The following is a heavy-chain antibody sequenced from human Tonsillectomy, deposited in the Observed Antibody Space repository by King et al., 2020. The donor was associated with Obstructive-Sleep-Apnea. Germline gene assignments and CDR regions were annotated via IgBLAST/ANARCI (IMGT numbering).Heavy chain of an antibody. CDR3: ARLPIYDRSAYYYGPAPFDYYFDY. J-gene: IGHJ4*02. V-gene: IGHV5-51*01. D-gene: IGHD3-22*01. CDR1: GYSFTSHW. CDR2: IYAGDSDT. Sequence: VQLVESGAEVKKPGESLKISCKGSGYSFTSHWIGWVRQMPGKGLEWMGIIYAGDSDTRYSPSFQGQVTLSVAKSISTAYLQWSSLKASDTAMYYCARLPIYDRSAYYYGPAPFDYYFDYWGQGTLVTVSS.